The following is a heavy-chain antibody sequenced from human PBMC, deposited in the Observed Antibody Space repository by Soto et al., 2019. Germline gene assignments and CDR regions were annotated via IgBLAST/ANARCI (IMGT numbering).Heavy chain of an antibody. D-gene: IGHD6-13*01. V-gene: IGHV1-69*02. CDR1: VGTFSSYI. CDR3: ARGRGIAAAGPDQKNWFDP. Sequence: ASVKVSCKPSVGTFSSYIISWVRQAPGQGREWMGRIIPILGIANYAQKFQGRVTITADKSTSTAYMELSSLRSEDTAVYYCARGRGIAAAGPDQKNWFDPWGQGNLVTVS. J-gene: IGHJ5*02. CDR2: IIPILGIA.